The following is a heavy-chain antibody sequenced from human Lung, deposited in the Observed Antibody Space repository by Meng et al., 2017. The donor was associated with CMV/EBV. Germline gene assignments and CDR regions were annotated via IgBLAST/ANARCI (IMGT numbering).Heavy chain of an antibody. CDR3: TTVPYDYGDYGSDY. CDR2: IKSKTDGGTT. J-gene: IGHJ4*02. V-gene: IGHV3-15*01. D-gene: IGHD4-17*01. CDR1: GFTFSNAW. Sequence: GGSXRLXXAASGFTFSNAWMSWVRQAPGKGLEWVGRIKSKTDGGTTDYAATVKGRFTISRDDSKNTLYLKMNSLKTEDTALYYCTTVPYDYGDYGSDYWGQGXLVTVSS.